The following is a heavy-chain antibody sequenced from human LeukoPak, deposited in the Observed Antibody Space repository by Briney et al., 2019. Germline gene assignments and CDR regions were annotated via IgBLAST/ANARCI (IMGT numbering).Heavy chain of an antibody. CDR1: GYSFTNYW. J-gene: IGHJ6*03. Sequence: GEPLKISCKGSGYSFTNYWIGWVGQMPGKGLEWMGIIHPGDSDTRYSPSFQGQVTISADKSISTAYLQWSSLKASDTAMYYCARTSYYYGSGSSYYYYMDVWGKGTTVTISS. D-gene: IGHD3-10*01. CDR2: IHPGDSDT. CDR3: ARTSYYYGSGSSYYYYMDV. V-gene: IGHV5-51*01.